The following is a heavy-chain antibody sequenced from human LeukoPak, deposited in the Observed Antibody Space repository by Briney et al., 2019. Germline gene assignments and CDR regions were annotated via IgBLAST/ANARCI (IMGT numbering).Heavy chain of an antibody. J-gene: IGHJ4*02. CDR3: ARQTSGYDSFDY. V-gene: IGHV4-39*01. D-gene: IGHD5-12*01. CDR1: GGSISSSSYY. Sequence: PSETLSLTCTVSGGSISSSSYYWGWIRQPPGKGLEWIGSIYYSGSTYYNPFLKSRVTISVDTSKNQFSLKLSSVTAADTAVYYCARQTSGYDSFDYWGQGTLVTVSS. CDR2: IYYSGST.